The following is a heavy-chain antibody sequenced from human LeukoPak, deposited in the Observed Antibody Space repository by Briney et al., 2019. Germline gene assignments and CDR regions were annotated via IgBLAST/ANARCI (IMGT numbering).Heavy chain of an antibody. CDR2: INRSGST. D-gene: IGHD1-1*01. V-gene: IGHV4-34*01. Sequence: SETLSLTCAVYGGSFSGYFWSWIRQPPGKGLEWIGEINRSGSTTYNPSLKSRVTISVDTSKNQFSLKLNSVTAADTAVYYCARLTRRSGNYFDYWGQGTLVTVSS. J-gene: IGHJ4*02. CDR3: ARLTRRSGNYFDY. CDR1: GGSFSGYF.